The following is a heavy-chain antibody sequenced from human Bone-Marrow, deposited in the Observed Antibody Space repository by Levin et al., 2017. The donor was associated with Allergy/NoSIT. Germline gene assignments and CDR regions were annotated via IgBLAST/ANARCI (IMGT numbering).Heavy chain of an antibody. CDR1: GFTFGDYA. Sequence: GGSLRLSCTASGFTFGDYAMSWFRQAPGKGLEWVGFIRSKAYGGTTEYAASVKGRFTISRDDSKIIAYLQINSLKTEETAVYYCTRPGGRGVFSLGALDYWGQGALVTVSS. J-gene: IGHJ4*02. CDR2: IRSKAYGGTT. CDR3: TRPGGRGVFSLGALDY. D-gene: IGHD3-10*01. V-gene: IGHV3-49*03.